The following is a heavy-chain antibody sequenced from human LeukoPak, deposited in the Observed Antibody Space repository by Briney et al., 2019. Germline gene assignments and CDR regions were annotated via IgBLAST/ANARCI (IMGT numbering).Heavy chain of an antibody. D-gene: IGHD2-2*01. J-gene: IGHJ4*02. CDR3: ARDRGYCSSTSCYLDY. CDR1: GGTFSSYA. CDR2: IIPIFGTA. V-gene: IGHV1-69*01. Sequence: GSSVKVSCKASGGTFSSYAISWVRQAPGQGLEWMGGIIPIFGTANYAQKFQGRVTITADESTSTAYMELSSPRSEDTAVYYCARDRGYCSSTSCYLDYWGQGTLVTVSS.